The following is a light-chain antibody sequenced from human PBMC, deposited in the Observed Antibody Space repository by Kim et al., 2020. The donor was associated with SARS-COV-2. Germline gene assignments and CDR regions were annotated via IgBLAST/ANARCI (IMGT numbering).Light chain of an antibody. CDR2: EVT. CDR3: ASHGGYDYV. V-gene: IGLV2-8*01. J-gene: IGLJ1*01. Sequence: PGQARAVSGSGTRGDFGSYKYVSWYQQHPGKSPKLIIYEVTKRPSGVPDRFSGSMSGNTASLTVSGLQAEDEADYYCASHGGYDYVFGTGTKVTVL. CDR1: RGDFGSYKY.